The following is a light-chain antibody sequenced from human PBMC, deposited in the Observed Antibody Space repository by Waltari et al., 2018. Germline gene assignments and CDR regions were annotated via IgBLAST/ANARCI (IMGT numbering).Light chain of an antibody. Sequence: AIHLTQSPSSLSASVGDRITIPFRASQGISSALAWYQQKPGESPKFLIYDASSLQSGVPSRFSGSASGTDFTLTITSLQPEDFATYYCQQLHSYPITFGQGTRLEIK. CDR1: QGISSA. CDR3: QQLHSYPIT. V-gene: IGKV1-13*02. J-gene: IGKJ5*01. CDR2: DAS.